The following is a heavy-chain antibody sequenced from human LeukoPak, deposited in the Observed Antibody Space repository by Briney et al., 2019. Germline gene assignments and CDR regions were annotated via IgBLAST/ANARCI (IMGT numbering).Heavy chain of an antibody. V-gene: IGHV3-23*01. CDR3: AKAIVPAAYYYYGMDV. J-gene: IGHJ6*02. CDR1: GFTFNTYA. Sequence: PGGSLRLSCVVSGFTFNTYAMSWVRQAPGKGLEWVSTISDGGDSSYYADSAKGRFSISRDNSKNTLYLQMNSVRAEDTAIYYCAKAIVPAAYYYYGMDVWGQGTTVTVSS. D-gene: IGHD6-13*01. CDR2: ISDGGDSS.